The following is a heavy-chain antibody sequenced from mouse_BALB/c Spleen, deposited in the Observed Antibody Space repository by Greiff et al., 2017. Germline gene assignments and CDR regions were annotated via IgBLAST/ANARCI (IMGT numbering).Heavy chain of an antibody. D-gene: IGHD2-14*01. Sequence: VQLQQSGDDLVKPGASVKLSCKASGYTFTSYWINWIKQRPGQGLEWIGRIAPGSGSTYYNEMFKDKATLTADKSSSTVYMELSRLTSEDSAVYFCARHERVYYRYDGFDYWGQGTTLTVSS. CDR3: ARHERVYYRYDGFDY. CDR1: GYTFTSYW. CDR2: IAPGSGST. J-gene: IGHJ2*01. V-gene: IGHV1-62-2*01.